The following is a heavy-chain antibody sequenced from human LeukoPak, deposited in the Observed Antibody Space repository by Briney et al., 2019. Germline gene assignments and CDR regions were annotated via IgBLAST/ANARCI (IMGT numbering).Heavy chain of an antibody. Sequence: SETLSLTCTVSGDSITSSAYYWGWIRQPPGKGLEWIGSFYYSGSTYYNPSLKSRVTISVDTSKNQFSLKLSSVTAADTAVYYCARSGKRWELLVATLGGSKHAFDYWGQGTLVTVSS. CDR1: GDSITSSAYY. J-gene: IGHJ4*02. V-gene: IGHV4-39*07. D-gene: IGHD1-26*01. CDR2: FYYSGST. CDR3: ARSGKRWELLVATLGGSKHAFDY.